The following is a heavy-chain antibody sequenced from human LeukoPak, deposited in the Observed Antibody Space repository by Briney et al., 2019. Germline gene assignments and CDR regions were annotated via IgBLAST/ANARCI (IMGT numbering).Heavy chain of an antibody. V-gene: IGHV3-48*04. CDR2: ISSSGSTI. Sequence: PGGSLRLSCAASGFSFSLYGMMWVRQAPGKGLEWVSYISSSGSTIYYADSVKGRFTISRDNAKNSLYLQMNSLRAEDTAVYYCARVRDYYGSGSYYRPIYYYYYMDVWGKGTTVTVSS. J-gene: IGHJ6*03. CDR1: GFSFSLYG. CDR3: ARVRDYYGSGSYYRPIYYYYYMDV. D-gene: IGHD3-10*01.